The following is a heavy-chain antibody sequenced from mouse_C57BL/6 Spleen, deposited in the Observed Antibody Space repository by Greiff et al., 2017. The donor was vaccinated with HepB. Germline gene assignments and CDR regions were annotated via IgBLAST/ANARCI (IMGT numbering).Heavy chain of an antibody. J-gene: IGHJ4*01. Sequence: QVQLQQPGAELVKPGASVKLSCKASGYTFTSYWMHWVKQRPGQGLEWIGMIHPNSGSTNYNEKFKSKATLTVDKSSSTAYMQLSSLTSEDSAVYYCARSRGDPSVLGGWGQGTSVTVSS. CDR2: IHPNSGST. CDR3: ARSRGDPSVLGG. V-gene: IGHV1-64*01. CDR1: GYTFTSYW.